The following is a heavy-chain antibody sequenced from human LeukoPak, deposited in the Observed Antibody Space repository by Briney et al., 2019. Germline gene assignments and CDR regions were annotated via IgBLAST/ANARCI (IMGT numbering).Heavy chain of an antibody. CDR1: GGSINNYY. V-gene: IGHV4-59*01. CDR2: MSYSGNT. Sequence: PSETLSLTCTVSGGSINNYYWNWIRQPPGKGLEWIGYMSYSGNTYYNPSLKSRVTISVDMSKNQFYLQMSSVTAADTAVYYCARDEYGGPFDYWGQGALVTASS. CDR3: ARDEYGGPFDY. J-gene: IGHJ4*02. D-gene: IGHD4/OR15-4a*01.